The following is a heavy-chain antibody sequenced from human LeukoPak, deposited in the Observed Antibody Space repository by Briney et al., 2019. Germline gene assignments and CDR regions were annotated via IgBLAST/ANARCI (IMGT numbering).Heavy chain of an antibody. CDR3: ARTHENSSSSDY. CDR1: GYPFTAYD. Sequence: ASVKVSCKASGYPFTAYDMHCLRQAPGQGLEWMGWINPNSGGTKYAQKFQGRVTMTRDTSISTAYMELSRLTSDDTAVYYCARTHENSSSSDYWGQGTLVTVSS. J-gene: IGHJ4*02. V-gene: IGHV1-2*02. D-gene: IGHD6-6*01. CDR2: INPNSGGT.